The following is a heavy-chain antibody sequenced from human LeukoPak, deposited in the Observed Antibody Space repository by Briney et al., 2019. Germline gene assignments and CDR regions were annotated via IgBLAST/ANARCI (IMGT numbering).Heavy chain of an antibody. Sequence: GGSLRLSCAASGFTFSSSWIHWVRQAPGKGLVWVSRINKDGSVIDYAESVKGRFSISRDNAKNTLYLQMNSLRAEDTAVYYCARDLDGYRSGNGAWGQGTLVTVSS. CDR3: ARDLDGYRSGNGA. J-gene: IGHJ5*02. CDR1: GFTFSSSW. V-gene: IGHV3-74*01. D-gene: IGHD5-12*01. CDR2: INKDGSVI.